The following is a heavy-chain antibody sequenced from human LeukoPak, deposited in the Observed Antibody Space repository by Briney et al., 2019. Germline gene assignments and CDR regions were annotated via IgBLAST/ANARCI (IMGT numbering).Heavy chain of an antibody. CDR1: GFTFSSYA. D-gene: IGHD6-6*01. J-gene: IGHJ4*02. V-gene: IGHV3-23*01. CDR2: ISGSGGST. CDR3: AKIGPYSSSSFDY. Sequence: GGSLRLSCAASGFTFSSYAMSWARQAPGKGLEWVSAISGSGGSTYHADSVKGRFTISRDNSKNTLYLQMNSLRAEDTAVYYCAKIGPYSSSSFDYWGQGTLVTVSS.